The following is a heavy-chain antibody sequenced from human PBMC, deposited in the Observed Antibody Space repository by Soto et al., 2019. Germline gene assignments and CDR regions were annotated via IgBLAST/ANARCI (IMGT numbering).Heavy chain of an antibody. CDR1: GYTFTSYG. J-gene: IGHJ4*02. CDR2: IGAYNGNT. CDR3: ARDLDRGYSYGPWVGYFDY. Sequence: QVQLVQSGAEVKKPGASVKVSCKASGYTFTSYGISWVRQAPGQGLEWMGWIGAYNGNTNYAQKLQGRVTMTTDTSTSTAYMELRSLRSDDTAVYYCARDLDRGYSYGPWVGYFDYWGQGTLVTVSS. D-gene: IGHD5-18*01. V-gene: IGHV1-18*01.